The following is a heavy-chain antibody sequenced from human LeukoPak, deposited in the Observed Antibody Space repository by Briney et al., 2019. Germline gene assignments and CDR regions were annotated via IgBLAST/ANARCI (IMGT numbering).Heavy chain of an antibody. V-gene: IGHV3-30*18. CDR2: ISYDGSNK. CDR1: GFTFSSYG. CDR3: AKRGDYGWYFDL. Sequence: PGGSLRLSCAASGFTFSSYGMHWVRQAPGKGLEWVAVISYDGSNKYYADSVKGRFTISRDNSKNTLYLQMNSLRAEDTAVYYCAKRGDYGWYFDLWGRGTLVTVSS. D-gene: IGHD4-17*01. J-gene: IGHJ2*01.